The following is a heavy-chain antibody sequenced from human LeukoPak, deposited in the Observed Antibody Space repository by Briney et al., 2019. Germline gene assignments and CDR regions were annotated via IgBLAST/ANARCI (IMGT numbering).Heavy chain of an antibody. V-gene: IGHV3-11*01. CDR2: ISSSGNAI. CDR1: GFTFSDYY. J-gene: IGHJ3*02. CDR3: TRVLDIVVVPAEAEGAFDI. Sequence: GGSLRLSCAASGFTFSDYYMSWIRQAPGEGLEWVSHISSSGNAIHYADSVKGRFTISRDNAKNSLYLQMNSLKTEDTAVYYCTRVLDIVVVPAEAEGAFDIWGQGTMVTVSS. D-gene: IGHD2-2*03.